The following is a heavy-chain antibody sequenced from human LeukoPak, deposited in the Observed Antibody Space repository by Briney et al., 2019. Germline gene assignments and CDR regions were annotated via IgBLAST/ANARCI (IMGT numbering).Heavy chain of an antibody. V-gene: IGHV3-11*04. CDR3: ARDPYSGKYHSHAFDI. CDR1: GFTFRDYY. CDR2: ISSSGSTI. J-gene: IGHJ3*02. D-gene: IGHD1-26*01. Sequence: GGSLRLSCAASGFTFRDYYMSWIRQAPGKGLEWVSYISSSGSTIYYANSVKGRFTISRDNAKNSLYLQMNSLGAEDTAVYYCARDPYSGKYHSHAFDIWGQGTMVTVSS.